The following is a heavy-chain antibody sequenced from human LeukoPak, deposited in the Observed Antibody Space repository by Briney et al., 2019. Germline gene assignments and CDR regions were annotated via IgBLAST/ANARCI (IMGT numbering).Heavy chain of an antibody. Sequence: SETLSLTCTVSGDSVNSGTDYHWSWIRQPPGKGLEWIGTTFYNGSPKYNPSLKSRVTISVDTSKNQFSLKLTSVTAADTAVYYCARMGNFEGYYWGQGTLVTVSS. CDR2: TFYNGSP. V-gene: IGHV4-61*01. D-gene: IGHD7-27*01. CDR1: GDSVNSGTDYH. J-gene: IGHJ4*02. CDR3: ARMGNFEGYY.